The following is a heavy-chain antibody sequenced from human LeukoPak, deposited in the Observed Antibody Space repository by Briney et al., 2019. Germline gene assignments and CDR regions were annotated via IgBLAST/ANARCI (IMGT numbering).Heavy chain of an antibody. CDR2: TSYRSKWKN. Sequence: SQTLSLTCAISGESVSSNSAVWHWIRQSPSRGLEWLGRTSYRSKWKNDYAAFVQSRITINPDTSKNQFSLQLNSATPEDTAVYYCARGIRNTFDVWGQGTMVTVSS. CDR1: GESVSSNSAV. J-gene: IGHJ3*01. CDR3: ARGIRNTFDV. V-gene: IGHV6-1*01.